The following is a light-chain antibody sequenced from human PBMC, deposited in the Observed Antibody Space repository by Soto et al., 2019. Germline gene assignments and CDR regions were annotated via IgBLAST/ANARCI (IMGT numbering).Light chain of an antibody. CDR1: SSDFGNYNL. J-gene: IGLJ1*01. CDR3: CSFTSSNTHV. CDR2: EVN. Sequence: QSVLTQPASVSGSPGQSITISCTGTSSDFGNYNLVSWYQQHPGKVPKLTLFEVNKRPSGVSGRFSGSKSGNTASLTISGLQAEDEADYYCCSFTSSNTHVFGTGTKVTVL. V-gene: IGLV2-23*02.